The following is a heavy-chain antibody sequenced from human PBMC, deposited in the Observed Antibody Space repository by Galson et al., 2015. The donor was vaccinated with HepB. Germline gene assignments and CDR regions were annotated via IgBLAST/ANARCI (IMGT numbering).Heavy chain of an antibody. CDR3: AYDSSGWLHHFDY. D-gene: IGHD6-19*01. CDR2: ISGSGGST. CDR1: GFTFSSYA. J-gene: IGHJ4*02. Sequence: SLRLSCAASGFTFSSYAMSWVRQAPGKGLEWVSAISGSGGSTYYADSVKGRFTISRDNSKNTLYLQMNSLRAEDTAVYYCAYDSSGWLHHFDYWGQGTLVTVSS. V-gene: IGHV3-23*01.